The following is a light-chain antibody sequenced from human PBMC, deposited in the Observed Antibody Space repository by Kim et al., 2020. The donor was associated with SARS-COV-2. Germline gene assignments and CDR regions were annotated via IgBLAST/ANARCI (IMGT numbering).Light chain of an antibody. J-gene: IGLJ2*01. V-gene: IGLV1-40*01. CDR2: GNS. CDR1: SSNIGAGYE. CDR3: QSYDFNLSGSV. Sequence: QPVLTQPPSVSGAPGQRVTISCTGSSSNIGAGYEVHWYQQLPGTAPKLLIYGNSNRPSGVPDRFSGSKSGTSASLAITGLQAEDEADYYCQSYDFNLSGSVFGGGTQLTVL.